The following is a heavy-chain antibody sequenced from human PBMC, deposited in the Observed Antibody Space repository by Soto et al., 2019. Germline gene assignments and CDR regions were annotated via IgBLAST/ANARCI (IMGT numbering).Heavy chain of an antibody. CDR1: GGTFSSYA. Sequence: ASVKVSCKASGGTFSSYAISWVRQAPGQGLEWMGGIIPIFGTANYAQKFQGRVTITADESTSTAYMELGSLRSEDTAVYYCASNPHSGYDPGGNYYYGMDVWGQGTTVTVSS. D-gene: IGHD5-12*01. CDR2: IIPIFGTA. V-gene: IGHV1-69*13. CDR3: ASNPHSGYDPGGNYYYGMDV. J-gene: IGHJ6*02.